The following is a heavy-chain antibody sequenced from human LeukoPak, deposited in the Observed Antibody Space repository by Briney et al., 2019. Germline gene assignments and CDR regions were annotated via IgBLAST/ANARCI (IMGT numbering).Heavy chain of an antibody. CDR3: ARQGYDSGFDY. V-gene: IGHV3-66*04. Sequence: EWVSVLFSGGDTYYADSVKDRFSISRDSSRETLFLQMNSLRADDTAVYYCARQGYDSGFDYWGHGTMVTVSS. D-gene: IGHD5-12*01. J-gene: IGHJ4*01. CDR2: LFSGGDT.